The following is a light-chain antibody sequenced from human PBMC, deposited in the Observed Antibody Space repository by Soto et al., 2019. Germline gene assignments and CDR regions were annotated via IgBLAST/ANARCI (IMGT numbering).Light chain of an antibody. V-gene: IGLV2-14*01. CDR3: TSYTSISLYV. Sequence: QSVLTQPASVSGSPGQSITISCTGTSSDVGGYNYVSWYQQHPGKAPKLMIYEVSNRPSGVSNRFSGSKSGNTASLTISGLQAVDEADYYCTSYTSISLYVFGTGTKDTVL. CDR2: EVS. J-gene: IGLJ1*01. CDR1: SSDVGGYNY.